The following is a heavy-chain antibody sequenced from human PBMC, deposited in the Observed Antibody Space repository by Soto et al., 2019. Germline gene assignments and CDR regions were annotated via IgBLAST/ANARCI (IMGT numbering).Heavy chain of an antibody. CDR3: ARRGLGYCSSTSCLLSYGMDV. Sequence: ASVKVSCKASGYTFTNYYMHWVRQAPGQGLEWMGVIHYSGATPTYAQKFQGRVTMARDTSTSTVYVELSSLKASDTAMYYCARRGLGYCSSTSCLLSYGMDVWG. CDR1: GYTFTNYY. J-gene: IGHJ6*02. CDR2: IHYSGATP. V-gene: IGHV1-46*01. D-gene: IGHD2-2*01.